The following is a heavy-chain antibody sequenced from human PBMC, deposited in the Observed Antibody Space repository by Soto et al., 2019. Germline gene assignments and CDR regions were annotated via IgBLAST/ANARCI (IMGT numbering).Heavy chain of an antibody. Sequence: QVQLQQWGAGLLKPSETLSLTCAVYGGSFSGYYWSWIRQPPGKGLEWIGEINHSGSTSYNPSLKSRVTISVDTSKNQFSLKLSSVTAADTAVYYCARGDYYDSSGYYYYYYYGMDVWGQGTTVTVSS. V-gene: IGHV4-34*01. D-gene: IGHD3-22*01. CDR3: ARGDYYDSSGYYYYYYYGMDV. CDR1: GGSFSGYY. J-gene: IGHJ6*02. CDR2: INHSGST.